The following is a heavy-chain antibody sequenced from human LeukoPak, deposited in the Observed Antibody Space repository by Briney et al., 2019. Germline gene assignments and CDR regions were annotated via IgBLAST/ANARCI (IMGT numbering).Heavy chain of an antibody. Sequence: ASVKVSCKASGYTFTASLIHWVRQAPGQGLEWMGRINPNSGGTNYPQNSQGKVTLTRDTSISTAYLELSRLTSDDTAVYYCAINMATAMAHDYWGQGTLVTVSS. J-gene: IGHJ4*02. V-gene: IGHV1-2*06. CDR2: INPNSGGT. CDR3: AINMATAMAHDY. CDR1: GYTFTASL. D-gene: IGHD5-18*01.